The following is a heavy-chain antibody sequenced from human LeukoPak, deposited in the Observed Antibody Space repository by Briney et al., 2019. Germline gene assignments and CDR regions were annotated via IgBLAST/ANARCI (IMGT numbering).Heavy chain of an antibody. Sequence: PGGSLRLSCAASGFTFSSYGMHWVRQAPGKGLEWVAVISHHGRNEYYADSVKGRLTISRDNSKNTLYLQMNSLRAEDTAVYYCAKDQGGASYYYMDVWGQGTTVTVSS. CDR3: AKDQGGASYYYMDV. V-gene: IGHV3-30*18. D-gene: IGHD1-26*01. CDR1: GFTFSSYG. J-gene: IGHJ6*02. CDR2: ISHHGRNE.